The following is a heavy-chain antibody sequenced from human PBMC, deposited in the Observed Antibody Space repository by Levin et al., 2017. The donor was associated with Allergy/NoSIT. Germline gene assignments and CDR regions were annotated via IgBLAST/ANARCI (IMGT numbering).Heavy chain of an antibody. J-gene: IGHJ4*02. CDR1: GVSISTYY. V-gene: IGHV4-59*01. D-gene: IGHD5-18*01. CDR2: IYYSGSA. CDR3: ASVGFAYGYTY. Sequence: SQTLSLTCSISGVSISTYYWSWIRQPPGKGLESIGYIYYSGSANYNPSLKSRVTISIDTSKNQFSLKLASVTAADTAIYYCASVGFAYGYTYWGPGILVTVSS.